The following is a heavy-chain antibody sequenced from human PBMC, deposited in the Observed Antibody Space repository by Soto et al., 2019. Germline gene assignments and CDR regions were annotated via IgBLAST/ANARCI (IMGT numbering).Heavy chain of an antibody. D-gene: IGHD6-13*01. V-gene: IGHV4-59*01. J-gene: IGHJ4*02. CDR3: ARVPRIAAPYFDY. CDR2: IYYSGST. Sequence: PSETLSLTCTVSGGSISSYYWSWVRQPPGKGLEWIGYIYYSGSTNYNPSLKSRVTISVDTSKNQFSLKLSSVTAADTAVYYCARVPRIAAPYFDYWGQGTLVTVSS. CDR1: GGSISSYY.